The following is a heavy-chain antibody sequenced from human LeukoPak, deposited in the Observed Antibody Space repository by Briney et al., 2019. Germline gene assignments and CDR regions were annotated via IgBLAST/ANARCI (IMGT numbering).Heavy chain of an antibody. V-gene: IGHV4-34*01. CDR1: GGSFSGYY. D-gene: IGHD6-13*01. J-gene: IGHJ5*02. CDR3: ARERWYSSSRGWRFDP. CDR2: INHSGST. Sequence: SETLSLTCAVYGGSFSGYYWSWLRQPPGKGLEWIGEINHSGSTNYNPSLKSRVTISVDTSKNQFSLKLSSVTAADTAVYYCARERWYSSSRGWRFDPWGQGTLVTVSS.